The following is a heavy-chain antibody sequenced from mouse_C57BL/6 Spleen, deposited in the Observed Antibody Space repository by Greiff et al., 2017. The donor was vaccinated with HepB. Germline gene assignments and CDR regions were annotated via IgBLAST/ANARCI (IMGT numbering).Heavy chain of an antibody. CDR3: ARDFYYGSSYDAMDY. J-gene: IGHJ4*01. CDR1: GYTFTSYW. CDR2: IYPGSGST. D-gene: IGHD1-1*01. V-gene: IGHV1-55*01. Sequence: VQLQQSGAELVKPGASVKMSCKASGYTFTSYWITWVKQRPGQGLEWIGDIYPGSGSTNYNEKFKSKATLTVDTSSSTAYMQLSSLTSEDTAVYFGARDFYYGSSYDAMDYWGQGTSVTVSS.